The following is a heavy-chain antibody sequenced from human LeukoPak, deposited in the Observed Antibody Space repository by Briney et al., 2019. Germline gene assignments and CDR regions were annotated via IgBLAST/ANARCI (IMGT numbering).Heavy chain of an antibody. V-gene: IGHV4-30-2*01. D-gene: IGHD2-2*02. J-gene: IGHJ4*02. Sequence: PSQTLSLTCAVSGGSISSGGYSWSWIRQPPGKGLEWIGYIYHSGSTYYNPSLKSRVTISVDTSKNQFSLKLSSVTAADTAVYYCARDYVAGYRALDYWGQGTLVTVSS. CDR3: ARDYVAGYRALDY. CDR1: GGSISSGGYS. CDR2: IYHSGST.